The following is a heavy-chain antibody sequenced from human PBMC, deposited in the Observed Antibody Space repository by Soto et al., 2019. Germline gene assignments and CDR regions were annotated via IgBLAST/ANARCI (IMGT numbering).Heavy chain of an antibody. Sequence: GGSLRLSCAASGFTFSSYEMNWVRQAPGKGLEWVSYISSSGSTIYYADSVKGRFTISRDNAKNSLYLQMNSLRAEDTAVYYCARVAGYYYGMDVWGQGTTVTVS. V-gene: IGHV3-48*03. CDR3: ARVAGYYYGMDV. CDR2: ISSSGSTI. J-gene: IGHJ6*02. CDR1: GFTFSSYE.